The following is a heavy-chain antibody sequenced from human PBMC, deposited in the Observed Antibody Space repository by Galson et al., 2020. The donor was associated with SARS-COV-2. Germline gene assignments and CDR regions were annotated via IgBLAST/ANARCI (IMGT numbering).Heavy chain of an antibody. CDR2: IHTSGST. CDR3: ARDRFWGYLDY. Sequence: SETLSLTCSVSGGSISSGSYYWSWIRQPAGKGLKWIGRIHTSGSTTYNPSLKSRVTISIDTSKNQFSLNLSSVTAADTAVYYCARDRFWGYLDYWGQGTLVTVSS. CDR1: GGSISSGSYY. J-gene: IGHJ4*02. D-gene: IGHD7-27*01. V-gene: IGHV4-61*02.